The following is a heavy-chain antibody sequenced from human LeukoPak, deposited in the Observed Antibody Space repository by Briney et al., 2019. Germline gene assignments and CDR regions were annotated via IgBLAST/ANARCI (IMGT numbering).Heavy chain of an antibody. CDR1: GFTFSDYY. D-gene: IGHD2-2*01. CDR2: ISSSGSTI. Sequence: GGSLRLSCAASGFTFSDYYMSWIRQAPGKGLEWVSYISSSGSTIYYADSVKGRFTISRDNAKNSLYLQTNSLRAEDTAVYYCAREAYCSSTSCYALWYYYYYMDVWGKGTTVTISS. CDR3: AREAYCSSTSCYALWYYYYYMDV. J-gene: IGHJ6*03. V-gene: IGHV3-11*01.